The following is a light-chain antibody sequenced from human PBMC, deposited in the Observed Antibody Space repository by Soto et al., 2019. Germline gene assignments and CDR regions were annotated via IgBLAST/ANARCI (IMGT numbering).Light chain of an antibody. CDR2: STT. J-gene: IGLJ7*01. Sequence: QNVVTQEPSLTVSPGGTVTLTCASSTGPVTSGFYPHWVQQKPGQAPRTLIYSTTNKPSWTPARFSGSLLGGKVALTLSGVQPEDEADYYCLLYYGGSYVFGAGTQLTVL. CDR1: TGPVTSGFY. V-gene: IGLV7-43*01. CDR3: LLYYGGSYV.